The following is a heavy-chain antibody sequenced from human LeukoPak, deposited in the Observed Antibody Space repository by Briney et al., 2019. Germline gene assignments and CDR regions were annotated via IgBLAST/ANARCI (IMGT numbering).Heavy chain of an antibody. Sequence: PSETLTLTCTVSGGSISTSTYYWGWIRQPPGKGLEWIGSIYYSGSPYYNPSLKSRVTISVDTSKNQFSLKLSSVTAADTAVYYCAREGVATLDYWGQGTLVTVSS. V-gene: IGHV4-39*07. CDR1: GGSISTSTYY. J-gene: IGHJ4*02. CDR2: IYYSGSP. D-gene: IGHD5-12*01. CDR3: AREGVATLDY.